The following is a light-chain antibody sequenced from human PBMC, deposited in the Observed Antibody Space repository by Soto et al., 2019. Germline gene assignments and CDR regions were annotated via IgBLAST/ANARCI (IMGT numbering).Light chain of an antibody. Sequence: EIVMTQSPATLSVSPGQGATLSCRASQPISRNLAWYQQKPGQAPRLLIYGASTRDTGIPARVSGGGSGTEFTLTISSLQSEDFAIYFCQQYNTWPRTFGQGTQVDIK. J-gene: IGKJ1*01. CDR1: QPISRN. V-gene: IGKV3-15*01. CDR3: QQYNTWPRT. CDR2: GAS.